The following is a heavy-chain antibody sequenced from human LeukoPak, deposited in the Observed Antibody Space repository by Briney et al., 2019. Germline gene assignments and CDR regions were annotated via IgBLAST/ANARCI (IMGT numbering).Heavy chain of an antibody. V-gene: IGHV5-51*01. CDR1: GYSFTSYW. J-gene: IGHJ4*02. D-gene: IGHD2-21*02. Sequence: GESLKISCKGSGYSFTSYWIGWVRQMPGKGLEWMGIIYPGDSDTRYSPSFQGQVTISADKSISTAYLQWSSLKASDTAMYYCAVSSAYCGGDCPDDYWGQGTLVTVSS. CDR3: AVSSAYCGGDCPDDY. CDR2: IYPGDSDT.